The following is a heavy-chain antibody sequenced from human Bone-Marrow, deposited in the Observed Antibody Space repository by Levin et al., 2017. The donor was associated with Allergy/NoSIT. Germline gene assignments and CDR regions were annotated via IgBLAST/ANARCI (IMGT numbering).Heavy chain of an antibody. J-gene: IGHJ4*02. CDR2: IVVGTGKA. D-gene: IGHD5-24*01. V-gene: IGHV1-58*01. CDR1: GFTFTSSS. Sequence: ASVKVSCKASGFTFTSSSVQWVRQARGQRLEWIGWIVVGTGKADYAQKFQGRVSITRDRSTSTVNMELTSLTSGDTAVYYCAADLYRGYNSPDFWGQGTLVTVSP. CDR3: AADLYRGYNSPDF.